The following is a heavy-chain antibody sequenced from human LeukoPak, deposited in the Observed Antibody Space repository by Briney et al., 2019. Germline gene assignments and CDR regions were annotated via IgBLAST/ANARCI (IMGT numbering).Heavy chain of an antibody. D-gene: IGHD3-10*01. J-gene: IGHJ5*02. Sequence: GGSLRLSCAASGFTFSSYSMNWVRQAPGKGLEWVSYISSSSSTIYYADSVKGRFTISRDNSKNTLYLQMNSLRAEDTAVYYCAKDQVSPTMVRGVIVFDPWGQGTLVTVSS. V-gene: IGHV3-48*01. CDR2: ISSSSSTI. CDR1: GFTFSSYS. CDR3: AKDQVSPTMVRGVIVFDP.